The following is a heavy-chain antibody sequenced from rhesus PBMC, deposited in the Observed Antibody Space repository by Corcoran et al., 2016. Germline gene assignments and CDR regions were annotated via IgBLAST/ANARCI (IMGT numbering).Heavy chain of an antibody. Sequence: QVQLVQSGAEVKKPGYSVKVSCKASGYTFTDYYIHWFLQAPRHGLEWMGLINPYNGNTKEAQKFLGRVTMTRDTSTGTAYMELSSLRSEDTAVYYCARDRWGCTGSGCYAGRYGLDSWGQGVVGTVSS. V-gene: IGHV1S2*01. CDR3: ARDRWGCTGSGCYAGRYGLDS. D-gene: IGHD2-21*01. CDR1: GYTFTDYY. CDR2: INPYNGNT. J-gene: IGHJ6*01.